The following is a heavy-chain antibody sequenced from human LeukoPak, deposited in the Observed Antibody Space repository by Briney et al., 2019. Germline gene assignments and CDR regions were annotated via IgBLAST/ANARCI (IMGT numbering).Heavy chain of an antibody. D-gene: IGHD2-2*01. Sequence: PGGSLRLSCAASGFTFSSYEMNWVRQAPGKGLEWVSYISSSGSTIYYADSVKGRFTISRDNAKNSLYLQMNSLRAQDTAVYYYARGAQGPYCSSTSCYVYWGQGTLVTVSS. CDR2: ISSSGSTI. V-gene: IGHV3-48*03. J-gene: IGHJ4*02. CDR1: GFTFSSYE. CDR3: ARGAQGPYCSSTSCYVY.